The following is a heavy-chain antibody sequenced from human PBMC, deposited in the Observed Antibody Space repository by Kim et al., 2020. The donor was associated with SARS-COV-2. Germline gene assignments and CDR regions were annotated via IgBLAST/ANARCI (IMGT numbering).Heavy chain of an antibody. J-gene: IGHJ4*02. CDR3: ARVTPVTTYFDY. V-gene: IGHV4-4*09. Sequence: YNHSLKSRGTISVEPSQNPFSLKLSSVTAADTAVYYCARVTPVTTYFDYWGQGTLVTVSS. D-gene: IGHD4-17*01.